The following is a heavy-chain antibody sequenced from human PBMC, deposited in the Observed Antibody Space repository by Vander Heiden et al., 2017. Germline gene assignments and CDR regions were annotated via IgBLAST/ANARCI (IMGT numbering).Heavy chain of an antibody. CDR3: AKEWAGDPLW. CDR2: ISGSGGTT. Sequence: EVQLLESGGGLVQPGGSLRLSCAAYGFTFSTYAMTWVRQAPGKGLQWVSSISGSGGTTYYADSVKGRFTISRDNSKNTLYVQMNSLRAEDTAMYYCAKEWAGDPLWWGQGTLVTVSS. D-gene: IGHD7-27*01. V-gene: IGHV3-23*01. J-gene: IGHJ4*02. CDR1: GFTFSTYA.